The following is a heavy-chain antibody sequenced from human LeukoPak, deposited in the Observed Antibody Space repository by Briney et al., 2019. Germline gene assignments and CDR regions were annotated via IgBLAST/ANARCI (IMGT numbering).Heavy chain of an antibody. CDR2: IYYSGST. CDR1: GGSLSSYY. D-gene: IGHD6-13*01. J-gene: IGHJ4*02. Sequence: SETLSLTCTVSGGSLSSYYWSWIRQPPGKRLEWIGYIYYSGSTNYNPSLKGRVTISVDTSKNQFSLTLSSVTAADTAVYYCARVSPKRIAAALDYWGQGTLVTVSS. CDR3: ARVSPKRIAAALDY. V-gene: IGHV4-59*01.